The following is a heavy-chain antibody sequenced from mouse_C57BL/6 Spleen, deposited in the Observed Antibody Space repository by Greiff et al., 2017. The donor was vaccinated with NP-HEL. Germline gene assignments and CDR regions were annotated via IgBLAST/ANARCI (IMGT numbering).Heavy chain of an antibody. D-gene: IGHD4-1*01. CDR2: INPSNGGT. CDR1: GYTFTSYW. Sequence: QVHVKQPGTELVKPGASVKLSCKASGYTFTSYWMHWVKQRPGQGLEWIGNINPSNGGTNYNEKFKSKATLTVDKSSSTAYMQLSSLTSEDSAVYYCARQRTGTGAMDYWGQGTSVTVSS. V-gene: IGHV1-53*01. CDR3: ARQRTGTGAMDY. J-gene: IGHJ4*01.